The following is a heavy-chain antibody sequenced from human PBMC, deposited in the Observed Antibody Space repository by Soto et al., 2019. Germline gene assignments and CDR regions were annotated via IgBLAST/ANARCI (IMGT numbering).Heavy chain of an antibody. D-gene: IGHD5-18*01. CDR2: INVYDGDT. CDR3: ARDQVAKWAPGSAMVNYYYGMDA. J-gene: IGHJ6*02. V-gene: IGHV1-18*04. CDR1: GYTFTSYG. Sequence: QVHLVQSGAEVKKPGASVKVSCKASGYTFTSYGISWVRQAPGQGLEWMGWINVYDGDTNYAQNFQDRVTMTTDRSTSTAYMAMRSLRSDDTAVYYCARDQVAKWAPGSAMVNYYYGMDAWGQGTTVTVSS.